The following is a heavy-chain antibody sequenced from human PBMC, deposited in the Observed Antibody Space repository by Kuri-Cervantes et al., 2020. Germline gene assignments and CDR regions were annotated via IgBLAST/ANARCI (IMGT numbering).Heavy chain of an antibody. D-gene: IGHD5-24*01. Sequence: KVSCKGSGYSFTSYWIGWVRQMPGKGLEWMGIIYPGDSDTRYSPSFQGQVTISADKSISTAYLQWSSLKASDTAMYYCARQGRDGHNFYGYWGQGTLVTVSS. V-gene: IGHV5-51*01. CDR2: IYPGDSDT. J-gene: IGHJ4*02. CDR1: GYSFTSYW. CDR3: ARQGRDGHNFYGY.